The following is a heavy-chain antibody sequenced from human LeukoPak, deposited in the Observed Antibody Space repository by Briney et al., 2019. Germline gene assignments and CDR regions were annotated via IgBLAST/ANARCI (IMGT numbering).Heavy chain of an antibody. CDR3: ARTGDILTGYLDAFDI. CDR2: IYYSGST. J-gene: IGHJ3*02. Sequence: PSETLSLTCTVSGGSISSGSYYWSWIRRPPGKGLEWIGYIYYSGSTNYNPSLKSRVTISVDTSKNQFSLKLSSVTAADTAVYYCARTGDILTGYLDAFDIWGQGTMVTVSS. D-gene: IGHD3-9*01. V-gene: IGHV4-61*01. CDR1: GGSISSGSYY.